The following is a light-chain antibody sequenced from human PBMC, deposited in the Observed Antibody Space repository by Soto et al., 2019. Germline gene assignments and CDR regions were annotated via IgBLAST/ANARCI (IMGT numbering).Light chain of an antibody. CDR3: QQYGSSPPWT. CDR1: QSVSSSY. Sequence: EIVLTQSPGTMSLSPGERATLSCRSIQSVSSSYLAWYQQKPGQAPRLLIYGASSRATGIPDRFSGSGSGTDFTPTISRLEPQDFAVYYCQQYGSSPPWTFGQGTKVDIK. V-gene: IGKV3-20*01. CDR2: GAS. J-gene: IGKJ1*01.